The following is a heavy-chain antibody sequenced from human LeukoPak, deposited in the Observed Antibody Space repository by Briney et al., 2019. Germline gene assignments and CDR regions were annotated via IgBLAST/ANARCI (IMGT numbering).Heavy chain of an antibody. CDR2: VDPEDGET. D-gene: IGHD6-6*01. V-gene: IGHV1-69-2*01. CDR3: ATRASSSPDMDV. J-gene: IGHJ6*03. Sequence: ASVKVSCKVSGYTFTDYYMYWVQQAPGKGLEWMGLVDPEDGETIYAEKFQGRVTITADTSTDTAYMELGSLRSEDTAVYYCATRASSSPDMDVWGKGTTVTVSS. CDR1: GYTFTDYY.